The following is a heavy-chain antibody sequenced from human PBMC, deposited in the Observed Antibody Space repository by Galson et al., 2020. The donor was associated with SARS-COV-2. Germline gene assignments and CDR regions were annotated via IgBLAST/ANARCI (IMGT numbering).Heavy chain of an antibody. CDR3: ASAEYDFWSGYSYYYYYYGMDV. Sequence: SVKFTCKASGGTFSSYAISWVRQAPGQGLEWMGGIIPIFGTANYAQKFQGRVTITADKSTSTAYMELSSLRSEDTAVYYCASAEYDFWSGYSYYYYYYGMDVWGQGTTVTVSS. CDR2: IIPIFGTA. J-gene: IGHJ6*02. V-gene: IGHV1-69*06. D-gene: IGHD3-3*01. CDR1: GGTFSSYA.